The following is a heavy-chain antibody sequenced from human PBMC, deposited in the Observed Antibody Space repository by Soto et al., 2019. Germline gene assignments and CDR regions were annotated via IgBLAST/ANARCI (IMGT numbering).Heavy chain of an antibody. J-gene: IGHJ4*02. CDR3: VRDGNSGWHVXS. Sequence: GGSLRLSCEASGFTFSSYWMSWVRQAPGKGLEWVYNVSQDGSQKYLVESVKGRFTISRDNAKNSMYLQMNSLRAEDTAVYYCVRDGNSGWHVXSWGQGFMVTVXS. D-gene: IGHD6-19*01. V-gene: IGHV3-7*01. CDR2: VSQDGSQK. CDR1: GFTFSSYW.